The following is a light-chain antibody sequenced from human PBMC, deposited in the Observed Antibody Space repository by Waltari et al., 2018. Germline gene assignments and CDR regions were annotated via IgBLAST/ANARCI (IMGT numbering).Light chain of an antibody. J-gene: IGLJ1*01. V-gene: IGLV2-14*01. CDR2: DVS. Sequence: QSALTQPASVSGSPGQSITISCTGTSSDVGGYHYVSWYPQHPGKAPNLMIYDVSKRPSGVSNRFSGSKSGNTASLTISGLQAEDEADYYCSSYTSSSTYVFGTGTKVTVL. CDR1: SSDVGGYHY. CDR3: SSYTSSSTYV.